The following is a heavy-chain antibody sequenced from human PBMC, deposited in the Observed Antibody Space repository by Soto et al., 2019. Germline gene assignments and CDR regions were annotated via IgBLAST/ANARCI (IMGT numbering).Heavy chain of an antibody. CDR3: ASPPGAVPVVIWGYYSGRDV. V-gene: IGHV1-46*01. Sequence: AASVKVSCKASGYTFTSYYMHWVRQAPGQGLEWMGIINPSGGSTSYAQKFQGRVTMTRDTSTSTVYMELSSLRSEDTAVYYCASPPGAVPVVIWGYYSGRDVGAKG. CDR1: GYTFTSYY. CDR2: INPSGGST. J-gene: IGHJ6*02. D-gene: IGHD3-22*01.